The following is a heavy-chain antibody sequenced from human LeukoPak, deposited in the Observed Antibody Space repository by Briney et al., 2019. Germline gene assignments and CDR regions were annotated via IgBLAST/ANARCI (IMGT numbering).Heavy chain of an antibody. CDR1: GFTFSDYY. D-gene: IGHD3-10*02. CDR2: ISSSGSPI. J-gene: IGHJ6*04. V-gene: IGHV3-11*04. CDR3: AELGITMIGGV. Sequence: GGPLRLSCATSGFTFSDYYMSWIRQAPGKGLEWVSYISSSGSPIYYADSVKGRFTISRDNAKNSLYLQMNSLRAEDTAVYYCAELGITMIGGVWGKGTTVTISS.